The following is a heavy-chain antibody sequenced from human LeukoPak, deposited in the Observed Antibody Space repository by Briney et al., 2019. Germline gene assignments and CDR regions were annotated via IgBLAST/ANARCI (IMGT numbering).Heavy chain of an antibody. CDR2: ISGSGGST. CDR1: GFTFSSYA. V-gene: IGHV3-23*01. Sequence: PGGSLRLSCAASGFTFSSYAMSWVRQAPGKGLEWVSAISGSGGSTYYADSVKGRFTISRDNSKNTLYLQMNSLRAEDTAVYYCAKTPGIAAAGREYFDYWGKGTLVTVSS. CDR3: AKTPGIAAAGREYFDY. J-gene: IGHJ4*02. D-gene: IGHD6-13*01.